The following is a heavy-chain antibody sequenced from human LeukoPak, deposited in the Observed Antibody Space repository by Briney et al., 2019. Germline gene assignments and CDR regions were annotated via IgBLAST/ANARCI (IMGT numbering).Heavy chain of an antibody. V-gene: IGHV4-34*01. Sequence: PSETLSLTCGVYGGSFSGYDWSWVCQPPGKGLEWIGEINDGGDTNYNPSLKSRVTMSVDTSKNHFSLEVRSMTAADTAVYYCARGLGWKVATMGLFFMDVWGEGTTVTVSS. CDR2: INDGGDT. D-gene: IGHD5-24*01. CDR3: ARGLGWKVATMGLFFMDV. CDR1: GGSFSGYD. J-gene: IGHJ6*03.